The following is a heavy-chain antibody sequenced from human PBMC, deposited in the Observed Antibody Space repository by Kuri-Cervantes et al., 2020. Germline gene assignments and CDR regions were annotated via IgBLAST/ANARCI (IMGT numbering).Heavy chain of an antibody. CDR2: INAGNGNT. V-gene: IGHV1-3*01. J-gene: IGHJ6*03. Sequence: ASVKVSCKASGYTFTSYAMHWVRQAPGQRLEWMGWINAGNGNTKYSQKFQGRVTITRDTSASTAYMELRSLRSDDTAVYYCARDGPSIAAHLRYWGYYMEVWGKGTTVTVSS. D-gene: IGHD6-6*01. CDR1: GYTFTSYA. CDR3: ARDGPSIAAHLRYWGYYMEV.